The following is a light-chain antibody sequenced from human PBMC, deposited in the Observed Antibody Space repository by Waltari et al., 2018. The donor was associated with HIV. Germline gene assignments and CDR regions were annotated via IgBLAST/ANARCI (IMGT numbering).Light chain of an antibody. V-gene: IGLV3-21*04. CDR1: NVGRKS. J-gene: IGLJ1*01. CDR2: LDS. Sequence: SYVLAQPPSVSVAPGKTARITCGGNNVGRKSGHWHQQKPGQAPAVVIDLDSDRPSGFPERCAVSYSANTASLTVRWVAAGEEDDDECQVWDSSRDAYVFGSGAKVAVV. CDR3: QVWDSSRDAYV.